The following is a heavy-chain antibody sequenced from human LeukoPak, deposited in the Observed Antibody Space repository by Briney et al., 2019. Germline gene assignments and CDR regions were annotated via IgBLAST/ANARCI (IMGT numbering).Heavy chain of an antibody. Sequence: PSETLSLTCTVSGGSISSGGYYWSWIRQPPGKGLEWIGEINHSGSTNYNPSLKSRVTISVDTSKNQFSLKLSSVTAADTAVYYCARGLSRIAVAESGGSRDYFDYWGQGTLVTVSS. CDR1: GGSISSGGYY. V-gene: IGHV4-39*07. J-gene: IGHJ4*02. CDR2: INHSGST. D-gene: IGHD6-19*01. CDR3: ARGLSRIAVAESGGSRDYFDY.